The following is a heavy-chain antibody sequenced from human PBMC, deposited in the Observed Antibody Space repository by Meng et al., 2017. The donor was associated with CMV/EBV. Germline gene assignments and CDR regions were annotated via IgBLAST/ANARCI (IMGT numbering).Heavy chain of an antibody. CDR3: AKVFGFLPPPFDY. J-gene: IGHJ4*02. CDR1: GGSISSSSYY. D-gene: IGHD3-3*01. Sequence: SETLSLTCTVSGGSISSSSYYWGWIRQPPGKGLEWIGSIYYSGSTYYNPSLKSRVTISVDTSKNQFSLKLSSVTAADTAVYYCAKVFGFLPPPFDYWGLGTLVTVSS. V-gene: IGHV4-39*07. CDR2: IYYSGST.